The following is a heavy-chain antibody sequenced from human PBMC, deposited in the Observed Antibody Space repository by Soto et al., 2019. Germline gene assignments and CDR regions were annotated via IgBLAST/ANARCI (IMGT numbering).Heavy chain of an antibody. D-gene: IGHD3-10*02. V-gene: IGHV3-30*18. Sequence: QVQLVESGGGVVQPGGSLRLTCVASGFTFGSHGMHWVRQAPGKGLEWVAVISYDETNEYYVDSVKGRFTISRDNSKSTLYLQMNRLRPEDTAVYKCAKDLRTTMSDYGMDVWGQGTTVTVSS. CDR2: ISYDETNE. CDR1: GFTFGSHG. J-gene: IGHJ6*02. CDR3: AKDLRTTMSDYGMDV.